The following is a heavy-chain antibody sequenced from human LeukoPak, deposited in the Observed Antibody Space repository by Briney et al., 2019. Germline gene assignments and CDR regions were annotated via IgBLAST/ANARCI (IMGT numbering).Heavy chain of an antibody. V-gene: IGHV3-7*01. CDR3: ARVHTLNDRSGYRPPDY. J-gene: IGHJ4*02. Sequence: GGSLRLSCAASGFTFSRYWMTWVRQAPGKGLEWVANIKKDGSEENYVDSVKGRFTISRDNAKNSLNLQMNSLRVEDTAIYHCARVHTLNDRSGYRPPDYWGQGTLVTVSS. D-gene: IGHD3-22*01. CDR1: GFTFSRYW. CDR2: IKKDGSEE.